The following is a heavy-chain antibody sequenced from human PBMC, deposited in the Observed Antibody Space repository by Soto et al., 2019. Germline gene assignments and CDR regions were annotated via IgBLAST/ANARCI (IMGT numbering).Heavy chain of an antibody. D-gene: IGHD1-26*01. CDR1: GFTFSTYG. CDR3: ARGGGSGSSCVGYYYYTLDV. Sequence: QVQLVESGGGVVQPGRSLRLSCTASGFTFSTYGMHWVRQAPGKGLEWVTVIWYDGSNKYYADSVKGRFTISRDNSKNTLYLQTNSLRADDTAVYYCARGGGSGSSCVGYYYYTLDVWGQGTTVTVSS. V-gene: IGHV3-33*01. J-gene: IGHJ6*02. CDR2: IWYDGSNK.